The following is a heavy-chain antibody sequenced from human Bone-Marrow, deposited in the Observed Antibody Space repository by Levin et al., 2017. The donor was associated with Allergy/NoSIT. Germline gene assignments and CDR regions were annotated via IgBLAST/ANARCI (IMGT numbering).Heavy chain of an antibody. J-gene: IGHJ3*02. CDR2: IYKSGST. D-gene: IGHD4-17*01. CDR1: GGSISSRDYY. CDR3: ARELGDYVPDAFDI. V-gene: IGHV4-39*02. Sequence: SQTLSLTCTVSGGSISSRDYYWGWIRLFPGKGLEWIGSIYKSGSTYYNPSLKSRVTISVDTSKNQFSLRLSSVTAADTAVYYCARELGDYVPDAFDIWGQGTMVTVSS.